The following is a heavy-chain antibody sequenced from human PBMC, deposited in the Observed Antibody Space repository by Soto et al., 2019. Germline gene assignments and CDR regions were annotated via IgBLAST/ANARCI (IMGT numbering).Heavy chain of an antibody. CDR3: AKKDSTWYSY. Sequence: GGSLRLSCVASGFTFSSYAMSWVRQAPGKGLEWVSGISNSGGSTYYADSVRGRFTISRDNSKNTLNLQMSSLRAEDTAVYYCAKKDSTWYSYWGQGTLVTVYS. D-gene: IGHD6-13*01. CDR1: GFTFSSYA. V-gene: IGHV3-23*01. CDR2: ISNSGGST. J-gene: IGHJ4*02.